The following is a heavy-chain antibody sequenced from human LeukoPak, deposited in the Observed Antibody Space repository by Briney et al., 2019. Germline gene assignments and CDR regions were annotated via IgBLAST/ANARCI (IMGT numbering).Heavy chain of an antibody. D-gene: IGHD3-22*01. J-gene: IGHJ4*02. CDR2: AYYSGST. CDR3: VRRRYYDSDGYWYYFDH. Sequence: SETLSLTCTVSGDSISNYYWNWIRQPPGRGLEWIGQAYYSGSTNYNPSLQSRVTISADTSKNQFSLRLTSVTAADTAIYYCVRRRYYDSDGYWYYFDHWGPGTLVTVSS. V-gene: IGHV4-59*08. CDR1: GDSISNYY.